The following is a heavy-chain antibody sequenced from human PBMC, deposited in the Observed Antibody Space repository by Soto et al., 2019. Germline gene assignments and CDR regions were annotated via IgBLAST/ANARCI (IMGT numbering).Heavy chain of an antibody. CDR2: ISGFNGNT. CDR1: GYTFTSYG. Sequence: QVQLVQSGAEVKKPGASVKVSCKASGYTFTSYGISWVRQAPGQGREWMGWISGFNGNTNYAQKVQGRVTMTTETSTSTAYMELRSRRSDDTSVYYCARHSQVDWLVRPYYGMDVWGQGTMVTVSS. J-gene: IGHJ6*02. CDR3: ARHSQVDWLVRPYYGMDV. V-gene: IGHV1-18*04. D-gene: IGHD6-19*01.